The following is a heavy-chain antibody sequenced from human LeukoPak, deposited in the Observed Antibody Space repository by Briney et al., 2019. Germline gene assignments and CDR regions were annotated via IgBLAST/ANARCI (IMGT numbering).Heavy chain of an antibody. CDR1: GGTFSSYA. D-gene: IGHD3-22*01. J-gene: IGHJ3*02. V-gene: IGHV1-69*13. Sequence: ASVKVSCKASGGTFSSYAISWVRQAPGQGLEWMGGIIPIFGTANYAQKFQGRVTITADESTSTAYMELSSLRSEDTAVYYCARARDYYSDGTGFHPCDIWGQGTMVTVSS. CDR2: IIPIFGTA. CDR3: ARARDYYSDGTGFHPCDI.